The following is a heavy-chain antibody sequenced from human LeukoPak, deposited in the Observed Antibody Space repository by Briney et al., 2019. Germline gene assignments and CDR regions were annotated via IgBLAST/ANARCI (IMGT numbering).Heavy chain of an antibody. Sequence: ASVKVSCKASGYTFTSYDINLVRQATGQGLEWMGWMNPNSGNTGYAQKFQGRVTITRNTSISTAYMELSSLRSEDTAVYYCARWRKRHWFDPWGQGTLVTVSS. CDR2: MNPNSGNT. V-gene: IGHV1-8*03. CDR3: ARWRKRHWFDP. CDR1: GYTFTSYD. J-gene: IGHJ5*02.